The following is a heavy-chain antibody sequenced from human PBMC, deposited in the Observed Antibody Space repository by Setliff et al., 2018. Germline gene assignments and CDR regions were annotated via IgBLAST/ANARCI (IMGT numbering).Heavy chain of an antibody. D-gene: IGHD4-4*01. CDR2: ISAYTGRA. V-gene: IGHV4-30-4*01. J-gene: IGHJ3*02. CDR1: GGSIRSGNDL. Sequence: TLSLTCTVSGGSIRSGNDLWSWLRQSPGKGLEWIAYISAYTGRAYYNPSLQSRAALSADTSKSQFSPRLTSVTAADTAAYYCAREVIDPVSSDAFDIWGQGRMVTVSS. CDR3: AREVIDPVSSDAFDI.